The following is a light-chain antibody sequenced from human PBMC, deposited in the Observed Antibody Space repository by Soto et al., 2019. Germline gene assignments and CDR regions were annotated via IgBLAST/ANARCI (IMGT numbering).Light chain of an antibody. J-gene: IGKJ2*01. Sequence: DIQMTQSPSALSASVGDRVTITCRASQTISTYLNWYQQKPGKAPKLLIYAASTLQSGVPSRFNVCGSGTDFTVTISSFQPEDFATYNCHQSLGMPYIIGQGT. CDR3: HQSLGMPYI. CDR2: AAS. V-gene: IGKV1-39*01. CDR1: QTISTY.